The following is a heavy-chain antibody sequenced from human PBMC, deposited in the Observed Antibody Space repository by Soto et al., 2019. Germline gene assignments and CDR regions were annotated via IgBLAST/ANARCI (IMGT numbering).Heavy chain of an antibody. V-gene: IGHV4-34*01. CDR1: GLSCSGYY. CDR2: INHSGST. Sequence: SETLSLTCAFYGLSCSGYYWSWIRQPPGKGLEWIGEINHSGSTNYNPSLKSRVTISVDTSKNQFSLKLSSVTAADTAVYYCAIPARASMTGSRGYYYYGMDVWGQGTTVTVSS. D-gene: IGHD3-10*01. J-gene: IGHJ6*02. CDR3: AIPARASMTGSRGYYYYGMDV.